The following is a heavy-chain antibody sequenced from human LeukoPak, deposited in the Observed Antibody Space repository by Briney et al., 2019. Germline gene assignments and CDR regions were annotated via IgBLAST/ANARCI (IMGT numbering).Heavy chain of an antibody. CDR1: GYTFTSYG. Sequence: SVKVSCKASGYTFTSYGISWVRQAPGQGFEWMGGIIPIFGTANYAQKFQGRVTITADESTSTAYMELSSLRSEDTAVYYCARGSRVLLWFGETPFDYWGQGTLVTVSS. J-gene: IGHJ4*02. CDR2: IIPIFGTA. V-gene: IGHV1-69*13. D-gene: IGHD3-10*01. CDR3: ARGSRVLLWFGETPFDY.